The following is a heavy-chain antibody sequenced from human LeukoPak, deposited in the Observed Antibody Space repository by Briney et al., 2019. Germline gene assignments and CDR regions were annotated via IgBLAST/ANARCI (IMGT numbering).Heavy chain of an antibody. Sequence: PSETLSLTCTVSGGSLSSYYWSWIRQPAGKGLEWSGRIYTSGSTNYNPSLKSRVTMSVDTSKNQFSLKLSSVTAADTAVYYCAREDCSSTSCSYYYYYYMDVWGKGTTVTVSS. CDR2: IYTSGST. CDR3: AREDCSSTSCSYYYYYYMDV. J-gene: IGHJ6*03. D-gene: IGHD2-2*01. CDR1: GGSLSSYY. V-gene: IGHV4-4*07.